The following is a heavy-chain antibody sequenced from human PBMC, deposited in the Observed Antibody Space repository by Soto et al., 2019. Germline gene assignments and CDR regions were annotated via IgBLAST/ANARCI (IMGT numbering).Heavy chain of an antibody. CDR1: GGSISSYY. CDR3: ASHRDIVATILPPGFDY. V-gene: IGHV4-59*08. Sequence: SETLSLTCTVSGGSISSYYWSWIRQPPGKGLEWIGYIYYSGSTNYNPSLKSRVTISVDTSKNQFSLKLSSVTAADTAVYYCASHRDIVATILPPGFDYWGQGTLVTVSS. J-gene: IGHJ4*02. CDR2: IYYSGST. D-gene: IGHD5-12*01.